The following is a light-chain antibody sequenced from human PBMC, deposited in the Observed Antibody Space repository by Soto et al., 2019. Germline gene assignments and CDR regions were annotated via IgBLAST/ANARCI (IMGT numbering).Light chain of an antibody. CDR2: GAS. V-gene: IGKV3-20*01. CDR3: QQYGSSLSLT. CDR1: QSVSSSY. Sequence: EIVLTQSPGTLSLSPGERATLSCRASQSVSSSYLAWYQQKPGQAPRLLIYGASSRATGIPDRFSGSGSGTDFTLTISKVEPEDFAVYYCQQYGSSLSLTFGGGTKVEIK. J-gene: IGKJ4*01.